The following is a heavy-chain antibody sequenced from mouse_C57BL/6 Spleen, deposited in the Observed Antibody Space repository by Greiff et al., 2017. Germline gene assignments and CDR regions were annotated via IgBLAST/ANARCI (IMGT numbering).Heavy chain of an antibody. D-gene: IGHD2-4*01. V-gene: IGHV5-6*01. J-gene: IGHJ3*01. CDR3: ARQDDYDAWFAY. Sequence: DVQLVESGGDLVKPGGSLKLSCAASGFTFSSYGMSWVRQTPDKRLEWVATISSGGSYTYYPDSVKGRFTISRDNAKNTLYLQMSSLKSEDTAMYYCARQDDYDAWFAYWGQGTLVTVSA. CDR1: GFTFSSYG. CDR2: ISSGGSYT.